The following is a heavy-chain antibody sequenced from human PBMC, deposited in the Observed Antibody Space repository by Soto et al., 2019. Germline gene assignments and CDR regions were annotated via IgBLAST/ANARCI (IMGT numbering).Heavy chain of an antibody. J-gene: IGHJ5*02. V-gene: IGHV3-30*09. Sequence: QVQLVESGGGVVQPGRSLRLSCAASGSSLSSYTMHLVRQAPGKGLEWVAVVSRDGRNKYYADSVKGRFAISRDNSQNTVSLQMNSLGTEDTAVYYCARGTPNWNYPPWGQGTLVTVSS. CDR3: ARGTPNWNYPP. CDR1: GSSLSSYT. D-gene: IGHD1-7*01. CDR2: VSRDGRNK.